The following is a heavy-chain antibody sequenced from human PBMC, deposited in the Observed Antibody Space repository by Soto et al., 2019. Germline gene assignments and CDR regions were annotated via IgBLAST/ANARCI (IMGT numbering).Heavy chain of an antibody. J-gene: IGHJ6*02. V-gene: IGHV5-51*01. CDR2: IYPGDSDT. CDR1: GYSFTSYW. D-gene: IGHD3-10*01. CDR3: AGGGVRGVITRTRDYYGMDV. Sequence: GESLKISCKGSGYSFTSYWIGWVRQMPGKGLGWMGIIYPGDSDTRYSPSFQGQVTISADKSISTAYLQWSSLKASDTAMYYCAGGGVRGVITRTRDYYGMDVWGRGTTDTVSS.